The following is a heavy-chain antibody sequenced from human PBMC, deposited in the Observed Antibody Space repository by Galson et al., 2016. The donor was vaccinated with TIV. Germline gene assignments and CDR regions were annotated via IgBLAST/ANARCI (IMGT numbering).Heavy chain of an antibody. Sequence: PALVKPTQTLTLTCTFSGFSLNTTGVGVTWIRQPPGKALEWLAVIYWDDNKRSSPSMRSRLTITTDTSKNQVVLTMRNMDPVDTAPYYCGHSGWLGNYYYYGVDVWGQGTTVTVSS. J-gene: IGHJ6*02. CDR1: GFSLNTTGVG. CDR2: IYWDDNK. CDR3: GHSGWLGNYYYYGVDV. V-gene: IGHV2-5*02. D-gene: IGHD6-19*01.